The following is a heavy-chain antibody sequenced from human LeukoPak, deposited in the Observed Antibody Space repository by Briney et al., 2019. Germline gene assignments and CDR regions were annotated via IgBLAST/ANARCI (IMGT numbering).Heavy chain of an antibody. D-gene: IGHD6-19*01. V-gene: IGHV1-18*01. Sequence: ASVTVSCKASGYTFTSYGISWVRQAPGQGLEWMGWISAYNGNTNYAQKLQGRVTMTTDTSTSTAYMELRSLRSDDTAVHYCARDLRIAVADDYFDYWGQGTLVTVSS. CDR2: ISAYNGNT. J-gene: IGHJ4*02. CDR3: ARDLRIAVADDYFDY. CDR1: GYTFTSYG.